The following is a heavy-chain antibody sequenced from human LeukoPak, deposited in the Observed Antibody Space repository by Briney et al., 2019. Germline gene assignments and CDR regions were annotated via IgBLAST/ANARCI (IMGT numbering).Heavy chain of an antibody. CDR1: GYSFTSYW. Sequence: GESLKISCTGSGYSFTSYWIGWVRQMRGKGLEWMGIIYPGDSDTRYSPSFQGQVTISADKSISTAYLQWSSLKASDTAMYYCARLCPVRGVCFDYWGQGTLVTVSS. CDR3: ARLCPVRGVCFDY. V-gene: IGHV5-51*01. J-gene: IGHJ4*02. CDR2: IYPGDSDT. D-gene: IGHD3-10*01.